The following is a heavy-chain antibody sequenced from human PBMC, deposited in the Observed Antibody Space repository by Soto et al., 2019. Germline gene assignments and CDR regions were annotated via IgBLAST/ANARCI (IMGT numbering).Heavy chain of an antibody. CDR2: IYYSGST. V-gene: IGHV4-39*01. CDR1: GGSISSSSYY. J-gene: IGHJ4*02. D-gene: IGHD3-9*01. Sequence: SETLSLTCTVSGGSISSSSYYWGWIRQPPGKGQEWIGSIYYSGSTYYNPSLKSRVTISVDTSKNQFSLKLSSVTAADTAVYYCARHRPHYDILTGYPSGYYFDYWGQGTLVTVSS. CDR3: ARHRPHYDILTGYPSGYYFDY.